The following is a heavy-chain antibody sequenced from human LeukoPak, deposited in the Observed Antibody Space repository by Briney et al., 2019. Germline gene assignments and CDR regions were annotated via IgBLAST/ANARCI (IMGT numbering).Heavy chain of an antibody. CDR3: ARVPRSVGAKGVYAFDI. J-gene: IGHJ3*02. Sequence: SETLSLTCTVSGGSISSGSYYWSWIRQPAGKGLEWIRRIYTSGSTNYNPSLKSRVTISVDTSKNQFSLKLSSVTAADTAVYYCARVPRSVGAKGVYAFDIWGQGTMVTVSS. CDR2: IYTSGST. CDR1: GGSISSGSYY. D-gene: IGHD1-26*01. V-gene: IGHV4-61*02.